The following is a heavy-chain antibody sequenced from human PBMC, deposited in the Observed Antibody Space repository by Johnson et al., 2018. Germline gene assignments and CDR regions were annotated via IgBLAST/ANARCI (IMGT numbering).Heavy chain of an antibody. V-gene: IGHV4-39*07. Sequence: QVQLQESGPGLVKPSETLSLTCTVSGGSISSSSYYWGWIRQPPGKGLEWIGSIYYSGSTYYNPSLKSRVTISVDTSKNQFSLKLSSVTAADTAVYYCARLLLWFGQLLFDYYYMDVWGKGTTVTVSS. J-gene: IGHJ6*03. CDR2: IYYSGST. CDR3: ARLLLWFGQLLFDYYYMDV. D-gene: IGHD3-10*01. CDR1: GGSISSSSYY.